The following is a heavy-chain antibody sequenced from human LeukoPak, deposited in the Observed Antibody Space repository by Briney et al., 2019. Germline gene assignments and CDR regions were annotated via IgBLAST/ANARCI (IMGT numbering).Heavy chain of an antibody. V-gene: IGHV3-21*01. CDR2: ISSSSSYI. CDR3: ARSKHCSSTSCYWDY. CDR1: GFTFSSHS. Sequence: GGSLRLSCAASGFTFSSHSMNWVGQAPGKGLEWVSSISSSSSYIYYADSVKGRFTISRDNAKNSLYLQMNSLRAEDTAVYYCARSKHCSSTSCYWDYWGQGTLVTVSS. D-gene: IGHD2-2*01. J-gene: IGHJ4*02.